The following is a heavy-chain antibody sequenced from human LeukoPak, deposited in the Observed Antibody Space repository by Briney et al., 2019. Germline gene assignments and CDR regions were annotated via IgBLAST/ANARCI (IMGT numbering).Heavy chain of an antibody. D-gene: IGHD6-13*01. CDR3: ARSAFLVTAPGLYQFDY. V-gene: IGHV4-4*07. CDR1: GGSISSYY. J-gene: IGHJ4*02. CDR2: IYNSGST. Sequence: SETLSLTCTASGGSISSYYWSWIRQPAGKGLEWIGHIYNSGSTNYNPSLKGRVTMSVATSKNQFSLHLSSVTAADTAVYYCARSAFLVTAPGLYQFDYWGQGTLVAVSS.